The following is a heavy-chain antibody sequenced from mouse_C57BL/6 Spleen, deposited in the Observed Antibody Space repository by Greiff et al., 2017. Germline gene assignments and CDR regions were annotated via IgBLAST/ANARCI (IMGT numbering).Heavy chain of an antibody. D-gene: IGHD2-3*01. J-gene: IGHJ4*01. CDR3: AREGYYSYAMDY. CDR1: GYTFPSYW. Sequence: QVQLQQPGAELVKPGASVKLSCKASGYTFPSYWMHWVKQRPGQGLEWIGMIHPNSGSTNYNEKFKSKATLTVDKSSSTAYMQLSSLTSEDSAVYYCAREGYYSYAMDYWGQGTSVTVSS. V-gene: IGHV1-64*01. CDR2: IHPNSGST.